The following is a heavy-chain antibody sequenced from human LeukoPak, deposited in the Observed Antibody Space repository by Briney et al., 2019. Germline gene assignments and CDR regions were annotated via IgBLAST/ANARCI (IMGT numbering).Heavy chain of an antibody. V-gene: IGHV4-34*01. Sequence: SETLSLTCAVYGGSFSGYYWSWIRQPPGKGLEWIGEINHSGSTNYNPSLKSRVTISVDTSKNQFSLKLSSVTAADTAVYYCARGRYCSGGSCRRWFDPWGQGTLVTVSS. CDR1: GGSFSGYY. CDR2: INHSGST. J-gene: IGHJ5*02. D-gene: IGHD2-15*01. CDR3: ARGRYCSGGSCRRWFDP.